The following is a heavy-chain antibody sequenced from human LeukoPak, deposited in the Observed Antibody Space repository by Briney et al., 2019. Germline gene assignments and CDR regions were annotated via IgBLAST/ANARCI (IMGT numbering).Heavy chain of an antibody. D-gene: IGHD3-10*01. CDR3: ARESGSGSHFDY. CDR1: EYTFTSYY. J-gene: IGHJ4*02. CDR2: INPSGDSA. V-gene: IGHV1-46*01. Sequence: GASVKVSCKASEYTFTSYYVHWVRQAPGQGREWMGIINPSGDSANYAQKFQGRVTMTRDTSTSTVYMELSSLRSEDTAVYYCARESGSGSHFDYWGQGTLVSVSS.